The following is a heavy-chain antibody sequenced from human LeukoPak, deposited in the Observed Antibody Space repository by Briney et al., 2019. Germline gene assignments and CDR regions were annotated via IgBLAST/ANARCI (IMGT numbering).Heavy chain of an antibody. J-gene: IGHJ6*04. CDR1: GGTFSSYA. CDR2: IIPIFGTA. CDR3: ARALYNWNHAPYYYYGMDV. Sequence: ASVKVSCKASGGTFSSYAISWVRQAPGQGLEWMGGIIPIFGTANYAQKFQGRVTITADKSTSTAYMELSSLRSEDTAVYYCARALYNWNHAPYYYYGMDVWGIGTTVTVSS. V-gene: IGHV1-69*06. D-gene: IGHD1-14*01.